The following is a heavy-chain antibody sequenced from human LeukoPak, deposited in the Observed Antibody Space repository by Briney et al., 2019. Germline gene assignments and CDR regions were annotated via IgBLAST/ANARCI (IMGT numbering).Heavy chain of an antibody. CDR3: ARGRNDNGGMFFDS. CDR2: ISYSGYT. J-gene: IGHJ4*02. D-gene: IGHD4-23*01. Sequence: SSETLSLTCAVSAASISNYYWSWIRQAPGKGLEWIGFISYSGYTSYSPSLKSRVAISVDTSKSQFSLRLTSMTAADTATYYCARGRNDNGGMFFDSWAQGTLVTVSS. V-gene: IGHV4-59*01. CDR1: AASISNYY.